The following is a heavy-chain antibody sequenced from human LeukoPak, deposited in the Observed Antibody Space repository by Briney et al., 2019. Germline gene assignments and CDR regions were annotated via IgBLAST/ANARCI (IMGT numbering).Heavy chain of an antibody. CDR3: AKDTFSGEYHFDY. Sequence: PAGSLRLSCAASGFTFSSYEMNWVRQAPGKGLEWVSAINGSGGSTYNADSVKGRFTISRDNSKNTQYLQMNSLRAEDTAVYYCAKDTFSGEYHFDYWGQGTLVTVPS. V-gene: IGHV3-23*01. D-gene: IGHD2/OR15-2a*01. CDR1: GFTFSSYE. J-gene: IGHJ4*02. CDR2: INGSGGST.